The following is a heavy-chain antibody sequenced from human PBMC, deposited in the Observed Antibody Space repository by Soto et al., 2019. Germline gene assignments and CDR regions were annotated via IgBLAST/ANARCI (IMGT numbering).Heavy chain of an antibody. CDR2: ISAYNGNT. CDR1: GYTFTSYG. J-gene: IGHJ6*02. CDR3: ARDKSRGDILTGYYYYYYYYGMDV. V-gene: IGHV1-18*04. Sequence: ASVKVSCKASGYTFTSYGISWVRQAPGQGLEWMGWISAYNGNTNYAQKLQGRVTMTTDTSTSTAYMELGSLRSDDTAVYYCARDKSRGDILTGYYYYYYYYGMDVWGQGTTVTVSS. D-gene: IGHD3-9*01.